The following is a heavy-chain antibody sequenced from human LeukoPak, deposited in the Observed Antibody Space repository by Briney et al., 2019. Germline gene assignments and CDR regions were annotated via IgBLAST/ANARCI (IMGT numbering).Heavy chain of an antibody. CDR3: ARHVGDTYYYDSSGSSPIDY. V-gene: IGHV4-34*01. Sequence: PSETLSLTCAVYGGSFSGYYWSWIRQPPGKGPEWIGEINHSGSTNYNPSLKSRVTISVDTSKNQFSLKLSSVTAADTAVYYCARHVGDTYYYDSSGSSPIDYWGQGTLVTVSS. CDR2: INHSGST. D-gene: IGHD3-22*01. CDR1: GGSFSGYY. J-gene: IGHJ4*02.